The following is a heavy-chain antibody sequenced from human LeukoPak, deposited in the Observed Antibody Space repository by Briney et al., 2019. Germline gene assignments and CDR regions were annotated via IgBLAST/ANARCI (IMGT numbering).Heavy chain of an antibody. Sequence: GGSLRLSCAASGFSFSSNAMHWVRQAPGKGLEWAAVIWGDESEKYYAESVEGRFTISRDNSKNTLYLQMDILRAEDTAVYYCVRGAYNYMDVWGKGTTVTVSS. CDR1: GFSFSSNA. V-gene: IGHV3-33*01. CDR2: IWGDESEK. J-gene: IGHJ6*03. CDR3: VRGAYNYMDV.